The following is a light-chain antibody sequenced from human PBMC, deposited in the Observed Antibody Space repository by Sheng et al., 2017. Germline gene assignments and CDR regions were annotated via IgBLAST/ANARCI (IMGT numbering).Light chain of an antibody. J-gene: IGLJ3*02. CDR1: QLSNKY. Sequence: YELTQPPSVSVVPGPAASITCSGDQLSNKYTSWLSTQPRQSPVLVIYQDYKRPSGIPERFSGSXXGNTATLTISGTQAMDEADYYCQVWDSSTLLFGGGTKLTVL. V-gene: IGLV3-1*01. CDR3: QVWDSSTLL. CDR2: QDY.